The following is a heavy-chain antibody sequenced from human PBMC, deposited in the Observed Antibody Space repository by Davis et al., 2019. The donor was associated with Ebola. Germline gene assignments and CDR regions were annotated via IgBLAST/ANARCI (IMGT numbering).Heavy chain of an antibody. CDR1: GFTFSSYG. CDR3: AKVAAQGYYYYYMDV. J-gene: IGHJ6*03. V-gene: IGHV3-30*18. CDR2: ISYDGSNK. Sequence: GGSLRLSCAASGFTFSSYGMHWVRQAPGKGLEWVAVISYDGSNKYYGDSVKGRFTISRDNSKNSLYLQMNSLRTEDTAFYYCAKVAAQGYYYYYMDVWGKGTTVTVSS.